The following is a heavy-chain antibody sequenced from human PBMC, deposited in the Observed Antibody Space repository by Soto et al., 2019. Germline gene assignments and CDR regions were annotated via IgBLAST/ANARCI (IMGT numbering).Heavy chain of an antibody. V-gene: IGHV3-23*01. CDR2: ICGSGGKL. CDR1: GFTFSSDA. J-gene: IGHJ4*02. D-gene: IGHD6-13*01. CDR3: AKRATGSSWYVFDY. Sequence: EVQLLESGGGLVQPGGSLRLSCAASGFTFSSDAMSWVRQAPGKGLEWVSTICGSGGKLYYADSLKGRFTVSRDNSENTLYLQMNSLRAEDTAVYYCAKRATGSSWYVFDYWGQGTLVTVSS.